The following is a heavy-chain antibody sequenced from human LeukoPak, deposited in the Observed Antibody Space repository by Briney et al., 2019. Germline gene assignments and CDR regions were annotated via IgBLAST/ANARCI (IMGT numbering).Heavy chain of an antibody. Sequence: GESLKISCRGSGYSFANYWIGWVRQKSGKGLEWMGFTNPADSQTIYSPSFQGQVTISADKSIRVAYLQWSSPKASDSAIYYCVRLPAAIPWFDPWGQGTLVTVSS. V-gene: IGHV5-51*01. D-gene: IGHD2-2*02. J-gene: IGHJ5*02. CDR2: TNPADSQT. CDR1: GYSFANYW. CDR3: VRLPAAIPWFDP.